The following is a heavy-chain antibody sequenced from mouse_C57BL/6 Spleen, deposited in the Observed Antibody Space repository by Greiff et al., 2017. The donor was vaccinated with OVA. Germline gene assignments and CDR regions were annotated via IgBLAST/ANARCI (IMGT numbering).Heavy chain of an antibody. CDR3: ARITTVVDAMDY. CDR1: GYTFTSYW. J-gene: IGHJ4*01. V-gene: IGHV1-52*01. D-gene: IGHD1-1*01. CDR2: IDPSDSET. Sequence: QVQLQQPGAELVRPGSSVKLSCKASGYTFTSYWMHWVKQRPIQGLEWIGNIDPSDSETHYNQKFKDKATLTVDKSSSTAYMQLSSLTSEDSAVYYCARITTVVDAMDYWGQGTSVTVSS.